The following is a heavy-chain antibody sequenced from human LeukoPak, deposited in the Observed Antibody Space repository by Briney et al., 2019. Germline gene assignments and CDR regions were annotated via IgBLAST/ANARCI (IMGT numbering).Heavy chain of an antibody. V-gene: IGHV5-51*01. Sequence: GESLQISCKGSGYSFTSYWIGWVRQMPGKGLEWMGIIYPGDSDTRYSPSFQGQVTISADKSISTAYLQWSSLKASDTAMYYCARRYCGSTNCYANFDYWGRGTLVTVSS. D-gene: IGHD2-2*01. CDR3: ARRYCGSTNCYANFDY. CDR1: GYSFTSYW. J-gene: IGHJ4*02. CDR2: IYPGDSDT.